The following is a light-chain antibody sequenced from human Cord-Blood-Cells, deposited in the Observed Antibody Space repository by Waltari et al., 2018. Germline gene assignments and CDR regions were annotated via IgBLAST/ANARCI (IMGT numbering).Light chain of an antibody. CDR2: AAS. V-gene: IGKV1-39*01. Sequence: EIQMTQSPSSLSASVGDRVTITCWASQRISSYLNWYQQKPGKAPNLLIYAASSLQSGVPSRFSGSGSVTAFTLTISNLQPEDFATYYCQQSYSTPRFGPGTKVDIK. J-gene: IGKJ3*01. CDR3: QQSYSTPR. CDR1: QRISSY.